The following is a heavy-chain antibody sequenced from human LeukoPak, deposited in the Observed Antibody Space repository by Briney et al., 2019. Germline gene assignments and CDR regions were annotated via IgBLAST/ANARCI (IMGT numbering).Heavy chain of an antibody. V-gene: IGHV1-2*02. CDR2: INPNSGGT. CDR1: GYTFTGYY. J-gene: IGHJ4*02. D-gene: IGHD6-19*01. Sequence: EASVKFSCKASGYTFTGYYMHWVRQAPGQGLEWMGWINPNSGGTNYAQKFQGRVTMTRDTSISTAYMELSRLRSDDTAVYYCASLMGAVAGTEIFDYWGQGTLVTVSS. CDR3: ASLMGAVAGTEIFDY.